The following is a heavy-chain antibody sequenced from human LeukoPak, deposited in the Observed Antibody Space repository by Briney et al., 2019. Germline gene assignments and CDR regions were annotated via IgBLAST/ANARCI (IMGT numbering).Heavy chain of an antibody. D-gene: IGHD3-16*02. CDR2: IYSGGST. J-gene: IGHJ4*02. Sequence: GGSLRLSCAASGFTVSSNYMSWVRQAPGKGLEWVSVIYSGGSTYYADSVKGRFTISRDNSKNTLYLQMNSLKTEDTAVYYCTSRAFTFGGVIVGWGQGTLVTVSS. CDR1: GFTVSSNY. V-gene: IGHV3-53*01. CDR3: TSRAFTFGGVIVG.